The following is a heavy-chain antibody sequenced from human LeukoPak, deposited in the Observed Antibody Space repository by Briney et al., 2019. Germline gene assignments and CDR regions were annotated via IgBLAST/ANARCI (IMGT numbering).Heavy chain of an antibody. Sequence: GESLKISCKGSGYSFSTYRIGWVRQKPGKGLEGMGIIYPGDSDTRYNPSFQGQVTISADKSISTAYLQWSSLKASDTAMYFCARIPIAASADYWGQGTLVTVSS. V-gene: IGHV5-51*01. D-gene: IGHD6-13*01. CDR3: ARIPIAASADY. J-gene: IGHJ4*02. CDR2: IYPGDSDT. CDR1: GYSFSTYR.